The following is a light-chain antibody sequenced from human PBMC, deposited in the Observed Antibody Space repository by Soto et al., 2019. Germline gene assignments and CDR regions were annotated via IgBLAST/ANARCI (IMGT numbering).Light chain of an antibody. CDR1: QSVLYSSNNKNY. CDR2: WAS. V-gene: IGKV4-1*01. CDR3: QQCYGPPYT. J-gene: IGKJ2*01. Sequence: DIVMTQSPDSLAVSLGESATINCKSSQSVLYSSNNKNYLTWYQQKPGQPPKLLIYWASTRESGVPDRFSGSGSGTDFTLTISSLQAEDVAVYYCQQCYGPPYTFGQGTKLEIK.